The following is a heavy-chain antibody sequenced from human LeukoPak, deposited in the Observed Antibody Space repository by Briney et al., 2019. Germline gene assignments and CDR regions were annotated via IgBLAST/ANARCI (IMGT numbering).Heavy chain of an antibody. CDR2: ISAYNGNT. D-gene: IGHD6-13*01. V-gene: IGHV1-18*01. J-gene: IGHJ5*02. CDR3: ARDRGGSSPFNWFDP. Sequence: ASVKVSCKASGYTFTSYGISWVRQAPGQGLEWMGWISAYNGNTNYAQKLQGRVTMTTDTSTSTAYMELRSLRSEDTAVYYCARDRGGSSPFNWFDPWGQGTLVTVSS. CDR1: GYTFTSYG.